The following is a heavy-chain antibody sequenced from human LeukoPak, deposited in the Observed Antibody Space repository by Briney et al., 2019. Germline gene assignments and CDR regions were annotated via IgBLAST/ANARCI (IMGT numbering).Heavy chain of an antibody. CDR3: ARHVRWIQLTLYFDI. CDR1: GGSINTTSYH. J-gene: IGHJ2*01. V-gene: IGHV4-39*01. CDR2: SHYTGST. D-gene: IGHD5-24*01. Sequence: SESLSLTCTVSGGSINTTSYHWGWIRQSPGKGLEWSGYSHYTGSTSSNPSLNGRVTMSVDTSKKQFYLKPNSMTAADTAAYYCARHVRWIQLTLYFDIWGRGTLVSVSP.